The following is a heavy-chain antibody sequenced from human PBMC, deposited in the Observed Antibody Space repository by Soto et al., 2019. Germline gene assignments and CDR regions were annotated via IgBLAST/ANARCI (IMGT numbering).Heavy chain of an antibody. V-gene: IGHV1-2*02. J-gene: IGHJ4*02. CDR2: INPNSGDT. CDR1: GYTFTAYD. Sequence: ASVKVSFKASGYTFTAYDLHWVRQAPGQGLEWMGWINPNSGDTNYAQKFQGRVTMTRDTSISTAYMELSRLTSDDTAVHYCARSSGRYSDFDYWGQGTLVTVSS. CDR3: ARSSGRYSDFDY. D-gene: IGHD1-26*01.